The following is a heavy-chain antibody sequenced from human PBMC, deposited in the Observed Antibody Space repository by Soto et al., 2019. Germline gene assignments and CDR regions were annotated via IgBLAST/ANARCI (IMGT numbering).Heavy chain of an antibody. D-gene: IGHD1-1*01. CDR3: ARGRYGDY. CDR2: ISAHHGNT. Sequence: QVHLVQSGAEVKKPGASVKVSCKGSGYAFTTYGITWVRQAPGQGLEWMGWISAHHGNTNYAQQLQGRVTVTRDTTTSTAYMELRRRRSDDTAVYSCARGRYGDYWGQGALVTVSS. J-gene: IGHJ4*02. V-gene: IGHV1-18*01. CDR1: GYAFTTYG.